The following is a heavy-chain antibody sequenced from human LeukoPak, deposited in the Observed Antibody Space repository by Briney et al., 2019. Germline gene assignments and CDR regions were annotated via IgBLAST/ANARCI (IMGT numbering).Heavy chain of an antibody. CDR3: AKGLDSSGYSKYYFDS. Sequence: GGSLRLSCAASGFTFSSYAMSWVRQAPGRGLEWVSALSGSGGSTYYADSVKGRFTISRDNSQNTLSLQMNSLRAEDTAVYYCAKGLDSSGYSKYYFDSWGQGTLVTVSA. J-gene: IGHJ4*02. D-gene: IGHD3-22*01. CDR1: GFTFSSYA. V-gene: IGHV3-23*01. CDR2: LSGSGGST.